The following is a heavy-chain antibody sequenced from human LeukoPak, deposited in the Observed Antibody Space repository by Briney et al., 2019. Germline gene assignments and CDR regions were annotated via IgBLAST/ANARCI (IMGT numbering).Heavy chain of an antibody. CDR1: GYTFTGYY. D-gene: IGHD3-22*01. CDR3: ARGNYYYDSSGHFDH. V-gene: IGHV1-2*02. J-gene: IGHJ4*02. CDR2: INPNSCGT. Sequence: ASVNVSCKSSGYTFTGYYMHWVRQARGQGLEGMGWINPNSCGTNYAQKFQGRVTMTSDKYISTAYMELSRLRPDGTAVYYGARGNYYYDSSGHFDHWAQETLVRVS.